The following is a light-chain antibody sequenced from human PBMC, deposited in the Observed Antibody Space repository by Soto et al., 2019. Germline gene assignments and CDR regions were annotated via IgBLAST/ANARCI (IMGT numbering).Light chain of an antibody. Sequence: AIRMTQSPSSFSASTGDRVTITCRASQGISSYLAWYQQKPGKAPKLLIHDASTLESGIPSRFSGSGSGTEFTLTISSLQPDDFATYYCQQYNSYWTFGQGTKVDIK. CDR3: QQYNSYWT. CDR2: DAS. V-gene: IGKV1-8*01. CDR1: QGISSY. J-gene: IGKJ1*01.